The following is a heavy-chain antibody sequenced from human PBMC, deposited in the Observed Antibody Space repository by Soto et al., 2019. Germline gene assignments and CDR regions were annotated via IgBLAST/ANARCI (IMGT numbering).Heavy chain of an antibody. CDR2: ISFTGDSR. CDR3: ATKSCSSPGCPYGMDV. V-gene: IGHV3-23*01. Sequence: GGSLRLSFAASGFNFNAYVINWVRQAPGKGLEWVSIISFTGDSRYYADSVKDRFTISRDNSQNTLYLQMNSLRAEDTAVYYCATKSCSSPGCPYGMDVWGQGTTVTVSS. D-gene: IGHD2-2*01. CDR1: GFNFNAYV. J-gene: IGHJ6*02.